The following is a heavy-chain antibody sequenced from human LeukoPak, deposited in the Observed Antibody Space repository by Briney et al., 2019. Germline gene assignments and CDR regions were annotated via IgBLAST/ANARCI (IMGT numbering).Heavy chain of an antibody. CDR1: GFTFSSYG. V-gene: IGHV3-30*02. CDR2: IRYDGSNK. J-gene: IGHJ5*02. D-gene: IGHD1-26*01. Sequence: GGSLRLSCAASGFTFSSYGMHWVRQAPGKGLEWVAFIRYDGSNKYYADSVKGRFTISRDNFKNTLYLQMNSLRAEDTAVYYCAKLTGAEDWFDPWGQGTLVTVSS. CDR3: AKLTGAEDWFDP.